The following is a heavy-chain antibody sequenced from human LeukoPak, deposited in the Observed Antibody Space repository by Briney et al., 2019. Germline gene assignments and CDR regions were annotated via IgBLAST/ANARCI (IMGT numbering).Heavy chain of an antibody. V-gene: IGHV4-59*12. J-gene: IGHJ4*02. CDR1: GGSISGYF. CDR2: IYYSGST. CDR3: AREPTVGHEPTSGRPVDS. D-gene: IGHD5-12*01. Sequence: SETLSLTCTVSGGSISGYFWTWIRQPPGKGLEWIGRIYYSGSTNYNPSLKSRVTMSLDTSKNHFSLNLTSVTAADTAVYYCAREPTVGHEPTSGRPVDSWGQGTLVTVSS.